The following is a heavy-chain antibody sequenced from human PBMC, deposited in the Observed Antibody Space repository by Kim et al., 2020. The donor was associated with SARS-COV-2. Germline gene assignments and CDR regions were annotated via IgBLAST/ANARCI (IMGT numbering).Heavy chain of an antibody. CDR1: GFTFNTYG. CDR2: ISYDGSNK. D-gene: IGHD1-26*01. J-gene: IGHJ4*02. Sequence: GGSLRLSCAASGFTFNTYGMHWVRQAPGKGLEWVAVISYDGSNKYYADSVKGRFTISRDNSKNTLYLQMNRLRIEDTAVYYCAKSLSGSYFGYDYWGQGTLVTVSS. V-gene: IGHV3-30*18. CDR3: AKSLSGSYFGYDY.